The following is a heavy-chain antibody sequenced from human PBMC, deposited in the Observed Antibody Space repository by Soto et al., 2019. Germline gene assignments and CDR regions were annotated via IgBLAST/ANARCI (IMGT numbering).Heavy chain of an antibody. D-gene: IGHD1-26*01. CDR1: GGTFSSYA. CDR2: IIPIFGTA. J-gene: IGHJ6*02. Sequence: GASVKVSCKASGGTFSSYAISWVRQAPGQGLEWMGGIIPIFGTANYAQKFQGRVTITADESTSTAYMELSSLRSEDTAVYYCAREGGSYYRPLILDYYYYGMDVWGQGTTVTVSS. CDR3: AREGGSYYRPLILDYYYYGMDV. V-gene: IGHV1-69*13.